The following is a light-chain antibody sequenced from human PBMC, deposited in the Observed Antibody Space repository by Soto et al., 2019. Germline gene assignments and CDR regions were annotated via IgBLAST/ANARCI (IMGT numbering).Light chain of an antibody. Sequence: EIVLTHSPGTLSLSPCERATLYFRASQSVSSSYLAWYQQKPGQAPRLLIYDASNRATGIPARFSGSGSGTDFTLTISSLEPEDFAVYYCQQRSNWLTFGGGTKVDI. V-gene: IGKV3D-20*02. CDR3: QQRSNWLT. J-gene: IGKJ4*01. CDR2: DAS. CDR1: QSVSSSY.